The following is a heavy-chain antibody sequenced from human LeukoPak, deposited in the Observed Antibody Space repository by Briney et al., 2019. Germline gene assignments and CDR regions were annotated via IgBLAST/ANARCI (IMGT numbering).Heavy chain of an antibody. Sequence: SETLSLTCTVSGGSLSSYYWSWIRQPPGKGLDWIGNIYYSGSTNYNPSLKSRVTISVDTSKNQFSLKLTSVTDADTAVYYCARYGPSSGSYYDYWGQGTLVTVSS. D-gene: IGHD1-26*01. CDR2: IYYSGST. V-gene: IGHV4-59*08. J-gene: IGHJ4*02. CDR1: GGSLSSYY. CDR3: ARYGPSSGSYYDY.